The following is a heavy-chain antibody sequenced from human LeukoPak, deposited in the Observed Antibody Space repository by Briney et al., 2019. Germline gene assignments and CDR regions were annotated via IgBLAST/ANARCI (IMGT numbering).Heavy chain of an antibody. CDR3: ARELYSVNPHDGFDI. J-gene: IGHJ3*02. Sequence: GGSLRLSCTASGFTFTSHSMHWVRQAPGKGLEYVSSMTANGGSTYYGNSVRGRFTISRDNSKKTLYLQMGSLRAEDMAVYYCARELYSVNPHDGFDIWGQGTMVTVSS. CDR2: MTANGGST. D-gene: IGHD1-26*01. CDR1: GFTFTSHS. V-gene: IGHV3-64*01.